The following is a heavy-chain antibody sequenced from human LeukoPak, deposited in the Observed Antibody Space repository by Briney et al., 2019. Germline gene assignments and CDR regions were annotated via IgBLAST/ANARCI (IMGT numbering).Heavy chain of an antibody. D-gene: IGHD3-3*01. Sequence: PSETLSLTCAVYGGSFSGYYWSWIRQPPGKGLEWIGEINHSGSTNYNPSLKSRVTISVDTSKNQFSLKLSSVTAADTAVYYCARGEVGYYDFWSGYYSPYYFDYWGQGTLVTVSS. CDR2: INHSGST. J-gene: IGHJ4*02. CDR1: GGSFSGYY. CDR3: ARGEVGYYDFWSGYYSPYYFDY. V-gene: IGHV4-34*01.